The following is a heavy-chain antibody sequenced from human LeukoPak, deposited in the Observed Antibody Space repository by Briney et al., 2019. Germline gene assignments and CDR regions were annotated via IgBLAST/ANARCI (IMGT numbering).Heavy chain of an antibody. V-gene: IGHV3-74*01. Sequence: GGSLRLSCAASGLTISDSWIHWVRQVPGKGLMWVSRLASDENNRIYADSVKGRFTISRDNAKNTLFLQMNSLRVEDTGFYYWDRGAGWGPLDPWARGPLFTVSS. CDR3: DRGAGWGPLDP. CDR1: GLTISDSW. J-gene: IGHJ5*02. D-gene: IGHD3-16*01. CDR2: LASDENNR.